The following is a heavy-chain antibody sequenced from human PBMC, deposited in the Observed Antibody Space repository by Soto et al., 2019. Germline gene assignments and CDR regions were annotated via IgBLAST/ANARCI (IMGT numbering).Heavy chain of an antibody. CDR3: ARDRALWFGELLHYYYGMDV. CDR2: IIPIFGTA. V-gene: IGHV1-69*06. J-gene: IGHJ6*02. CDR1: GGTFSSYA. Sequence: SVKVSCKASGGTFSSYAISWVRQAPGQGLEWMGGIIPIFGTANYAQKFQGRVTITADKSTSTAYMELSSLRSEDTAVYYCARDRALWFGELLHYYYGMDVWGQGTTVTVSS. D-gene: IGHD3-10*01.